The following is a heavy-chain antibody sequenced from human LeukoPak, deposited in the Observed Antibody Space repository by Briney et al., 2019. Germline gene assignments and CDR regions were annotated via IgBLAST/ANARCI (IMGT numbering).Heavy chain of an antibody. Sequence: PSETLSLTCAVYGGSLSGYYWSGIRQPPGKGLEWIGEINHSGSTNYNPSLKSRVTISGDTSKKQFSLNVSSVTAADTAVYYWARRPHTYSDIFTGLSFWGQGSLVTVSS. V-gene: IGHV4-34*01. CDR2: INHSGST. D-gene: IGHD3-9*01. J-gene: IGHJ4*02. CDR1: GGSLSGYY. CDR3: ARRPHTYSDIFTGLSF.